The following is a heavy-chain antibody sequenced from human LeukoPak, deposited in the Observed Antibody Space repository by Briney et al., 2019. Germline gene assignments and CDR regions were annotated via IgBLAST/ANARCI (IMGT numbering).Heavy chain of an antibody. CDR2: IYHSGST. J-gene: IGHJ4*02. D-gene: IGHD3-22*01. Sequence: PSETLSLTCAVSGYSISSGYYWGWIRQPPGKGLEWIGSIYHSGSTYYNPSLKSRVTISVDTPKNHFSLKLSSVTPADTAVYYCANSSYSYDSSGFYYFDYWGQGTLVTVSS. CDR1: GYSISSGYY. V-gene: IGHV4-38-2*01. CDR3: ANSSYSYDSSGFYYFDY.